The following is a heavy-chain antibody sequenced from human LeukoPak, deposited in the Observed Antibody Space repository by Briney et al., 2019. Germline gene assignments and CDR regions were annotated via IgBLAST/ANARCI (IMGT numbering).Heavy chain of an antibody. D-gene: IGHD3-3*01. CDR2: INPSGGST. J-gene: IGHJ3*02. CDR1: GYTFTSYF. V-gene: IGHV1-46*01. CDR3: ARGDHVRIYAESAFDI. Sequence: GASVKVSCKSYGYTFTSYFMHWVRQAPGQGLEWMGIINPSGGSTNYAQKFQGRVTMTRDTSTSTVYMELNRLRSEDTAVYYCARGDHVRIYAESAFDIWGQGTKVTVSS.